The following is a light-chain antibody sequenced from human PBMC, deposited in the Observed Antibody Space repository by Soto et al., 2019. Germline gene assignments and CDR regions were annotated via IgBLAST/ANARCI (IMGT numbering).Light chain of an antibody. Sequence: QSALTQPASVSGSPGQSITISCTGTRNDVGSYNLVSWYQHHPGKAPKLVIYEATKRPSRVSNRFSGSKSGNTASLTNSGVQAVDEAHYYCCSSGGSSTFGVFGGGTKLTVL. CDR2: EAT. CDR1: RNDVGSYNL. CDR3: CSSGGSSTFGV. V-gene: IGLV2-23*02. J-gene: IGLJ2*01.